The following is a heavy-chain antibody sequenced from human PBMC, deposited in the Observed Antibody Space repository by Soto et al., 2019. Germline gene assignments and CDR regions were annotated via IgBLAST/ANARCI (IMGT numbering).Heavy chain of an antibody. CDR3: ARGSAYCSSTSCYPNWFDP. Sequence: LSLTCTVSGGSISSYYWSWIRQPPGKGLEWIGYIYYSGSTNYNPSLKSWVTISVGTSKNQFSLKLSSVTAADTAVYYCARGSAYCSSTSCYPNWFDPWGQGTLVTVSS. D-gene: IGHD2-2*01. CDR1: GGSISSYY. CDR2: IYYSGST. J-gene: IGHJ5*02. V-gene: IGHV4-59*01.